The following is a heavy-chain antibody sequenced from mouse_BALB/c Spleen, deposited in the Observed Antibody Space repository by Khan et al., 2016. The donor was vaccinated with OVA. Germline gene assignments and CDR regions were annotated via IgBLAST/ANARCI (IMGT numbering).Heavy chain of an antibody. D-gene: IGHD1-1*01. J-gene: IGHJ2*01. Sequence: QIQLVQSGPELNKPGETIKISCKASGYTFTNNGVNWVKQAPGKGLRWMGWINTYTGEPTYADDFKGRFAFSLEISASTAYLQFINLKYEDTATYFCARSRPNYYGSRYFDYWGQGTTLTVSS. V-gene: IGHV9-3-1*01. CDR2: INTYTGEP. CDR3: ARSRPNYYGSRYFDY. CDR1: GYTFTNNG.